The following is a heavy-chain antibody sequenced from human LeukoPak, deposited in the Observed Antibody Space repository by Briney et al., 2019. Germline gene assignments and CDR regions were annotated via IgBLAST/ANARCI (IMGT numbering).Heavy chain of an antibody. D-gene: IGHD6-19*01. CDR3: ARVLGQWLVRVADFDL. J-gene: IGHJ2*01. CDR2: ISAYNGNT. V-gene: IGHV1-18*01. CDR1: GYTFTSYG. Sequence: ASVTVSCKASGYTFTSYGISWVRQAPGQGLAWMGWISAYNGNTNYAQKLQGRDTMTTDTSTSTAYMELRSLRADDTAGYYCARVLGQWLVRVADFDLGGRGTLVTVSS.